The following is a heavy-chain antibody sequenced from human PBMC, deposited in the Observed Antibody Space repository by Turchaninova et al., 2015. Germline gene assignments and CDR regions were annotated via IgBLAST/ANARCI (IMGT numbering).Heavy chain of an antibody. D-gene: IGHD6-13*01. CDR2: IYHSGST. V-gene: IGHV4-38-2*01. Sequence: QVQLQESGPGLVQPSATLSLTCAVAGYSISSGCYWGWARQPPGKGLEWIGSIYHSGSTYYNPSLKSRVTISVDTSKNQFSLKLSSVTAADTAVYYCARGEYTSSWYHYWGQGTLVTVSS. J-gene: IGHJ4*02. CDR1: GYSISSGCY. CDR3: ARGEYTSSWYHY.